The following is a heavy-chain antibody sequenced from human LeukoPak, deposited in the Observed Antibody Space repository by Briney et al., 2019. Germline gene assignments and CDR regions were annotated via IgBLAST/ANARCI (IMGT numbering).Heavy chain of an antibody. D-gene: IGHD5/OR15-5a*01. CDR2: MSYDGSDK. CDR1: GFTFSTYD. CDR3: VHYGMDV. Sequence: PGGSLRLSCAASGFTFSTYDMRWVRQAPRKGLEWVAVMSYDGSDKYYADSVKGRLTIPTDNSTNTLYLQMGSLRAENMAVYSSVHYGMDVWGQGTTVTVSS. J-gene: IGHJ6*02. V-gene: IGHV3-30*03.